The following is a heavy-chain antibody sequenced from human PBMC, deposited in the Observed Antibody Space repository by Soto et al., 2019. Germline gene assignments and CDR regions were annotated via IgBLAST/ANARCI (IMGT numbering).Heavy chain of an antibody. D-gene: IGHD3-16*02. CDR3: AREPQRGFGGVIGLFDY. J-gene: IGHJ4*02. V-gene: IGHV3-21*01. CDR1: GFTFSSYS. CDR2: ISSSSSYI. Sequence: EVKLVESGGGLVKPGGSLRLSCAASGFTFSSYSMNWVRQAPGKGLEWVSSISSSSSYIYYADSVKGRFTISRDNAKNSLYLQMNSLRAEDTAVYYCAREPQRGFGGVIGLFDYWGQGTLVTVSS.